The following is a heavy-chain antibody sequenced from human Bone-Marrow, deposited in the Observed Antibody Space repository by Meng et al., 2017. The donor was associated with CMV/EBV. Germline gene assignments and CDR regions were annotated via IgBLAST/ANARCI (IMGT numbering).Heavy chain of an antibody. Sequence: GESLKISCVASGFTFSGYTMNWVRQAPGKGLEWISYISSSSDTIYYADSVRGRFTISRDNAKNSLFLQMTSLRAEDTAVYYCAKGWSELRFLEWLWGDAFDIWGQGTMVTVSS. D-gene: IGHD3-3*01. CDR3: AKGWSELRFLEWLWGDAFDI. CDR1: GFTFSGYT. CDR2: ISSSSDTI. J-gene: IGHJ3*02. V-gene: IGHV3-48*04.